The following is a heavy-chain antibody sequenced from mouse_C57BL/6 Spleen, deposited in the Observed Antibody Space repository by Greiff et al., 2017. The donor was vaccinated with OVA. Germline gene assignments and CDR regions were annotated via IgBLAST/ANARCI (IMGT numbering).Heavy chain of an antibody. D-gene: IGHD4-1*01. CDR3: ARDQTGTDFDY. CDR1: GFTFSSYA. J-gene: IGHJ2*01. V-gene: IGHV5-4*01. CDR2: ISDGGSYT. Sequence: DVKLQESGGGLVKPGGSLKLSCAASGFTFSSYAMSWVRQTPEKRLEWVATISDGGSYTYYPDNVKGRFTISRDNAKNNLYLQMSHLKSEDTAMYYCARDQTGTDFDYWGQGTTLTVSS.